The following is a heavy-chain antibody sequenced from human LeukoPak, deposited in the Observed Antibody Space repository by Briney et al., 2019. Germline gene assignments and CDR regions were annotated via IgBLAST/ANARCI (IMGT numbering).Heavy chain of an antibody. V-gene: IGHV5-51*01. J-gene: IGHJ4*02. CDR1: GYNFISNW. D-gene: IGHD5-12*01. CDR3: ARVDRRGYSDYTAILPDY. CDR2: IYPHDSET. Sequence: GESLKISCQGSGYNFISNWLGWVRQTPGKGLEFLGIIYPHDSETIYSPSFQGQVTASADKSISTAYLQWNSLKASDTAMYYCARVDRRGYSDYTAILPDYWGQGTLVTVSS.